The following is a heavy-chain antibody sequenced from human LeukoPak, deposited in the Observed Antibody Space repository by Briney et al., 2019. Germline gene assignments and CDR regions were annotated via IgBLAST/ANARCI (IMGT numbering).Heavy chain of an antibody. CDR3: ARGSDYGDY. CDR1: GGSISSYY. J-gene: IGHJ4*02. V-gene: IGHV4-59*01. CDR2: MYYSGRT. Sequence: SETLSLACTVSGGSISSYYWYWIRQPPGKGLEWIGYMYYSGRTNYNPSLKSRVTISINMSKNQFSLRLSSVTAADTAVYYCARGSDYGDYWGQRTLVTVSS. D-gene: IGHD3-3*01.